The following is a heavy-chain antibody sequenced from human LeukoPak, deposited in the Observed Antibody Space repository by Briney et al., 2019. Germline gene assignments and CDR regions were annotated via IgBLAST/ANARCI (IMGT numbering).Heavy chain of an antibody. J-gene: IGHJ4*02. CDR1: GFTFSSYW. CDR2: IKQDGSEK. CDR3: ARARYYYDSSGYYYIRLFDY. Sequence: GGSLRLSCAASGFTFSSYWMSWVRQAPGKGLEWVATIKQDGSEKYYMCSVKGRFTISRDNAKSSLYLQMNSLRAEDTAVYYCARARYYYDSSGYYYIRLFDYWGQGTLVTVSS. D-gene: IGHD3-22*01. V-gene: IGHV3-7*01.